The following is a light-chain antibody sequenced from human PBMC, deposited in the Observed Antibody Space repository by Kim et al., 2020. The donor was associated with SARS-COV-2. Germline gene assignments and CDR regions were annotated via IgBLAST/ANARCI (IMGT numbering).Light chain of an antibody. CDR1: QSVSTF. J-gene: IGKJ5*01. CDR3: QHRFNWPLT. V-gene: IGKV3-11*01. Sequence: LSPGERATLACRASQSVSTFLAWYQQKPGQAPRLLIFNASNRATGIPARFSGSGSGTDFTLTISTLEPEDFAVYYCQHRFNWPLTFGQGTRLEIK. CDR2: NAS.